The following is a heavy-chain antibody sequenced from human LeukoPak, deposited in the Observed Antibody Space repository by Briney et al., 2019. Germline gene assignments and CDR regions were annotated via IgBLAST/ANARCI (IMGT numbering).Heavy chain of an antibody. J-gene: IGHJ5*02. CDR1: GDSISSYF. D-gene: IGHD3-10*01. CDR3: ARGSGNDYYGPGPIDKWFDP. V-gene: IGHV4-59*01. Sequence: SETLSLTCTVSGDSISSYFWSWIRQPPGKGLEWIGYIYYSGNTNYNPSLKSRVTISVDTSKNHFSLKLSSVTAADTAVYYCARGSGNDYYGPGPIDKWFDPWGQGTLVTVSS. CDR2: IYYSGNT.